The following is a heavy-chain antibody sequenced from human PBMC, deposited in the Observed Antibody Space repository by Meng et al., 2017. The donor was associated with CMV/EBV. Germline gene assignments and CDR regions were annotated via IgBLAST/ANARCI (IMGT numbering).Heavy chain of an antibody. V-gene: IGHV4-34*01. CDR1: GGSFSGYY. CDR2: INHSGST. CDR3: ARLSEVVVPAARGFKDY. J-gene: IGHJ4*02. D-gene: IGHD2-2*01. Sequence: LRLSCAVYGGSFSGYYWSWIRQPPGKGLEWIGEINHSGSTNYNPSLKSRVTISVDTSKNQFSLKLSSVTAADTAVYYCARLSEVVVPAARGFKDYWGQGTLVTVSS.